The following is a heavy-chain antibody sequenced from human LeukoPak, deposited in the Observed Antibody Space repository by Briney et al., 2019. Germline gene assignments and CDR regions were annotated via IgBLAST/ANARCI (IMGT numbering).Heavy chain of an antibody. CDR1: GFTFSSYW. CDR3: ATDRGYLQFDY. CDR2: IKQDGSEK. V-gene: IGHV3-7*01. D-gene: IGHD3-22*01. Sequence: SGGSLRLSCAASGFTFSSYWMSWVRQAPGKGLEWVANIKQDGSEKYYVDSVKGRFTISRDNAKNSLYLQMNSLRAEDTAVYYCATDRGYLQFDYWGQGTLVTVSS. J-gene: IGHJ4*02.